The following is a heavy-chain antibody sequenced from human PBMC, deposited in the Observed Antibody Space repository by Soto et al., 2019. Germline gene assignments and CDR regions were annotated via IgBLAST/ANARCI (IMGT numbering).Heavy chain of an antibody. CDR1: GFTFSSYW. V-gene: IGHV3-7*03. J-gene: IGHJ4*02. CDR2: TRQDGGQE. D-gene: IGHD6-19*01. CDR3: ARYPNPTVAGLPFDL. Sequence: EVQLVESWGGLVQPGGSLRLSCAASGFTFSSYWMSWVRQAPGKGLEWVAHTRQDGGQEYYVDSVKGRFTISRDNAKNSLYLQMNSLRVEDTAVYYCARYPNPTVAGLPFDLWGQGTLVTVSS.